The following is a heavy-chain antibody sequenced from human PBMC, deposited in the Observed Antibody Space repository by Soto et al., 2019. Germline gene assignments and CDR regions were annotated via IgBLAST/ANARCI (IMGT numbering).Heavy chain of an antibody. D-gene: IGHD2-15*01. CDR2: IYWDDDK. CDR1: GFSLSTSGVG. J-gene: IGHJ4*02. CDR3: AQSLAATHIDY. V-gene: IGHV2-5*02. Sequence: QITLKESGPTLVKPTQTLTLTCTFSGFSLSTSGVGVGWIRQPPGKALEWLALIYWDDDKRYSPSLTSRLPITKDTSKNHVVLKMTNIDPVYTATYYCAQSLAATHIDYWGQGTLVTVSS.